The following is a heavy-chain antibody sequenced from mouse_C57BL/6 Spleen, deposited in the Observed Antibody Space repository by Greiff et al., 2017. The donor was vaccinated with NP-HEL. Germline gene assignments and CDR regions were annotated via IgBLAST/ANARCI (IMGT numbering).Heavy chain of an antibody. CDR2: IYPGDGDT. Sequence: QVQLKESGAELVKPGASVKISCKASGYAFSSYWMNWVKQRPGKGLEWIGQIYPGDGDTNYNGKFKGKATLTADKSSSTAYMQLSSLTSEDSAVYFCARVTTVVGYFDVWGTGTTVTVSS. J-gene: IGHJ1*03. V-gene: IGHV1-80*01. CDR3: ARVTTVVGYFDV. CDR1: GYAFSSYW. D-gene: IGHD1-1*01.